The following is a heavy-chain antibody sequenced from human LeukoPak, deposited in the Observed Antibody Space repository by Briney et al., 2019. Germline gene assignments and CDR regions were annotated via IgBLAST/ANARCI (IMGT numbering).Heavy chain of an antibody. Sequence: GGSLRLSCAASGYTFSSYWMHWVRQAPGKGLVWVSRIDTDGSITSYADSVKGRFTISRDNAKNTLYLQMNSLRAEDMALYYCALSSSWYLYDAFDIWGQGTMVTVSS. CDR3: ALSSSWYLYDAFDI. V-gene: IGHV3-74*01. CDR2: IDTDGSIT. D-gene: IGHD6-13*01. J-gene: IGHJ3*02. CDR1: GYTFSSYW.